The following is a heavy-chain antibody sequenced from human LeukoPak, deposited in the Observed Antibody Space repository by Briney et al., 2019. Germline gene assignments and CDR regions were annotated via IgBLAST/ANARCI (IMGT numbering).Heavy chain of an antibody. CDR1: GGSFSGYY. V-gene: IGHV3-23*01. J-gene: IGHJ4*02. D-gene: IGHD2-21*02. Sequence: ETLSLTCAVYGGSFSGYYWRWIRQPPGKGLEWVSAISGSGGSTYYADPVKGRFTISRDNSKNTLYVQMNSLRAEDTAVYYCAKDRSFCGGDCPFDYWGQGTLVRVFS. CDR3: AKDRSFCGGDCPFDY. CDR2: ISGSGGST.